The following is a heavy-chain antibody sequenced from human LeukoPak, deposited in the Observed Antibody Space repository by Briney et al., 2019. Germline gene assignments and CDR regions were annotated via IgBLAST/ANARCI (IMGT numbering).Heavy chain of an antibody. CDR2: IIPIFGTA. D-gene: IGHD2-15*01. CDR1: GGTFSSYA. J-gene: IGHJ4*02. V-gene: IGHV1-69*06. Sequence: GSSVKVSCKASGGTFSSYAISWVRQAPGQGLEWMGGIIPIFGTANYAQKFQGRVTITADKSTRTAYMELSSLRSEDTAVYYCARENCSAGSCYSEDDYFDYWGQGTLVTVSS. CDR3: ARENCSAGSCYSEDDYFDY.